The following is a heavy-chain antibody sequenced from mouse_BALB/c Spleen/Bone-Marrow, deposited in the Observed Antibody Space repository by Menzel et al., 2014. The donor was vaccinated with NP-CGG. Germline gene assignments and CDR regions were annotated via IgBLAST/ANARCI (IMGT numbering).Heavy chain of an antibody. J-gene: IGHJ3*01. D-gene: IGHD1-1*01. CDR1: GYSFTSYW. Sequence: VQLQQSGAELVRPGASVKLSCKASGYSFTSYWMNWVKQRPGHGLEWIGMIHPSDTETRLNQRFKDKATLTVDKSSSTAYMQLNSPTSEDSAVYYCARLEGNYGSTFASWGQGTLVTVSA. V-gene: IGHV1-61*01. CDR2: IHPSDTET. CDR3: ARLEGNYGSTFAS.